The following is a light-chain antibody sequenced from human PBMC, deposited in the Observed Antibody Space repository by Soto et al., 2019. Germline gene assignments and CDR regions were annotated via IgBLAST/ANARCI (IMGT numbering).Light chain of an antibody. Sequence: QSVLTQPPSVSGAPGQRVTISCTGSSSNIGAGYDVHWYQQLPGTAPKLLIYGNSSRPSGVPDRSSGSKSGTSASLAITGLQAEDEADYYCQSYDSSLSGSRVFGGGTKVTVL. J-gene: IGLJ2*01. CDR2: GNS. CDR1: SSNIGAGYD. CDR3: QSYDSSLSGSRV. V-gene: IGLV1-40*01.